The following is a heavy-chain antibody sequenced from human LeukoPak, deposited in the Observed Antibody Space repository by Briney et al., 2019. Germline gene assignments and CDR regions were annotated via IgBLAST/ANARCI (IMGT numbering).Heavy chain of an antibody. V-gene: IGHV4-34*01. J-gene: IGHJ4*02. CDR2: INHSGST. CDR3: ARRPRIAAHKLDY. Sequence: PSETLSLTCAVYGGSFSGYYWSWIRQPPGKGLEWIGEINHSGSTNYNPSLKSRVTISVDTSKNQFSLKPSSVTAADTAVYYCARRPRIAAHKLDYWGQGTLVTVSS. CDR1: GGSFSGYY. D-gene: IGHD6-25*01.